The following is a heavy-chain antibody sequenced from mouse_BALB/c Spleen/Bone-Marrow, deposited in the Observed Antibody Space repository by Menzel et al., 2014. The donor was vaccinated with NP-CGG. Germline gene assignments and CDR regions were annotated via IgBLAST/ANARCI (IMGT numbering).Heavy chain of an antibody. CDR2: IWAGGST. CDR3: ARDLRYDWYFDV. D-gene: IGHD2-14*01. CDR1: GFSLTSYG. Sequence: VKVVESGPGLVAPSQSLSITCTVSGFSLTSYGVHWVRQPPGKGLEWLGVIWAGGSTNYNSALMSRLSISKDNSKSQVFLKMNSLQTDDTAMYYCARDLRYDWYFDVWGAGTTVTVSS. V-gene: IGHV2-9*02. J-gene: IGHJ1*01.